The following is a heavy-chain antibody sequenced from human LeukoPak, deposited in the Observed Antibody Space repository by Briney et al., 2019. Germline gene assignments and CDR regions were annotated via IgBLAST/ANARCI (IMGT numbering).Heavy chain of an antibody. Sequence: GGSLRLSCAASGFTFSSYAMHWVRQAPGKGLEWVAVISYDGSNKYYADSVKGRFTISRDNGKNTLYLQMNSLRVEDTAVYYCASYLTSIPSGMDVWGQGTTVTVSS. CDR2: ISYDGSNK. J-gene: IGHJ6*02. D-gene: IGHD2/OR15-2a*01. V-gene: IGHV3-30-3*01. CDR3: ASYLTSIPSGMDV. CDR1: GFTFSSYA.